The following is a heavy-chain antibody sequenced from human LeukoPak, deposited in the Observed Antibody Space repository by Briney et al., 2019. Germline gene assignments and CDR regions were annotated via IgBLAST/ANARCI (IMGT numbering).Heavy chain of an antibody. V-gene: IGHV3-33*01. CDR2: IWYDGSKK. CDR1: GFTFSNYD. CDR3: AREMNYGDYFDY. J-gene: IGHJ4*02. D-gene: IGHD4-17*01. Sequence: GGSLRLSCAASGFTFSNYDMHWVRQAPGKGLEWVAVIWYDGSKKDYADSVKGRFTISRDNSKNTLYLQMNSLRAEDTAVYYCAREMNYGDYFDYWGQGTLVTVSS.